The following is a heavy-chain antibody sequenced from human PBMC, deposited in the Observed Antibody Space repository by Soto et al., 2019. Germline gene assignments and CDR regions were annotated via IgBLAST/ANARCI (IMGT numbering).Heavy chain of an antibody. Sequence: GGSLRLSCAASGFAFSSFWMHWVRQDPGKGLVWVSRISNDGSSTNYADSVKGRFTISRDTAKNTLYLQINSLRAEDTAVYYCARVLRGYSGYEDYFDYWGLGTLVTVSS. D-gene: IGHD5-12*01. J-gene: IGHJ4*02. V-gene: IGHV3-74*01. CDR1: GFAFSSFW. CDR2: ISNDGSST. CDR3: ARVLRGYSGYEDYFDY.